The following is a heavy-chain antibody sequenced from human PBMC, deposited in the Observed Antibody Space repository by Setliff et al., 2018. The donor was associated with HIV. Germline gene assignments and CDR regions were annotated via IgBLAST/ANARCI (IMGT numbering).Heavy chain of an antibody. D-gene: IGHD6-13*01. CDR2: IYTTQTT. J-gene: IGHJ4*02. Sequence: SETLSLTCTVSGDSTSTYYWNWIRQSPGKGLEWIGYIYTTQTTKYNPSLKSRVTISVDTSKNQFSLKLSSVTAADTAVYYCAADGDTNSRYFYWGQGTQVTVSS. CDR1: GDSTSTYY. CDR3: AADGDTNSRYFY. V-gene: IGHV4-4*08.